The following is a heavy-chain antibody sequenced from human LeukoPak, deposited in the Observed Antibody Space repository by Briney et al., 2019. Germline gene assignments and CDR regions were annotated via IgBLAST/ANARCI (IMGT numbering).Heavy chain of an antibody. J-gene: IGHJ2*01. CDR3: ARERGSSSSFWYFDL. CDR1: GGSISSGGYY. V-gene: IGHV4-31*03. CDR2: IYYSGST. D-gene: IGHD6-6*01. Sequence: SETLSLTCTVSGGSISSGGYYWSWIRQHPGKGLEWIGYIYYSGSTYYNPSLKGRVTISVDTSKNQFSLKLSSVTAADTAVYYCARERGSSSSFWYFDLWGRGTLVTVSS.